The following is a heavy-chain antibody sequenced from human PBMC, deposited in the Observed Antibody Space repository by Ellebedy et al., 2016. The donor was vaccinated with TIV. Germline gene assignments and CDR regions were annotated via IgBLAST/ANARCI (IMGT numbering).Heavy chain of an antibody. CDR3: ATDGSYGDYLSPAHAFEN. J-gene: IGHJ3*02. CDR1: RFSFRSYW. CDR2: INQDGSQK. D-gene: IGHD4-17*01. Sequence: GESLKISCAASRFSFRSYWMTWVRQAPGKGLEWVANINQDGSQKYSVGSVGGRFTISRDNAKDSLYLQMNSLRAEDTAVYYCATDGSYGDYLSPAHAFENWGQGTVVIVSS. V-gene: IGHV3-7*01.